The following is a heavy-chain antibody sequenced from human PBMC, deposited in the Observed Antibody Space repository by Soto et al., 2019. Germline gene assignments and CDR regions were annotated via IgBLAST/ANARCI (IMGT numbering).Heavy chain of an antibody. Sequence: QLQLQESGSGLVKPSQTLSLTCAVSGGSISSGGYSWSWIRQPPGKGLEWIGYIYHSGSTYYNPTLXSXIPISVDRSKNQFSLKLSSVTAADTAVSYWASAPDRWGQGTLVTVSS. V-gene: IGHV4-30-2*01. CDR2: IYHSGST. J-gene: IGHJ5*02. CDR1: GGSISSGGYS. CDR3: ASAPDR.